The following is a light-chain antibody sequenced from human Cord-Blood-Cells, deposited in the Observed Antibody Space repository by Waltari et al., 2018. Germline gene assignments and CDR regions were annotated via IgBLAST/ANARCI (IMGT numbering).Light chain of an antibody. CDR3: QAWDSSTVV. CDR2: QDS. J-gene: IGLJ2*01. V-gene: IGLV3-1*01. CDR1: KLGDKY. Sequence: SYELTQPPSVSVSPGQTARITCSGDKLGDKYACWYQQKPGQSPVLVIYQDSKRPSGIPERFSGSNSGNTATLTIGGTQARDEADYYCQAWDSSTVVFGGGTKLTVL.